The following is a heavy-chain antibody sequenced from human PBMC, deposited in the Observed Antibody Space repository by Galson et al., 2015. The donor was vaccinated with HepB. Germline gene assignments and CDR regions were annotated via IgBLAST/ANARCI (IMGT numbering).Heavy chain of an antibody. CDR1: SYW. CDR3: ARAPGYSFGPGYYGMDV. Sequence: SYWMHWVRQAPGKGLVWVSCISGDGSGTTSADSVKGRFTISRDNAKNTVYLQMNSLRAEDTAVYHCARAPGYSFGPGYYGMDVWGQGTTVTVSS. D-gene: IGHD1-26*01. V-gene: IGHV3-74*01. CDR2: ISGDGSGT. J-gene: IGHJ6*02.